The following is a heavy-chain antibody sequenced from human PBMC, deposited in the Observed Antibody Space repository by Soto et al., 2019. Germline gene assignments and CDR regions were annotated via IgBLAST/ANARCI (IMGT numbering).Heavy chain of an antibody. D-gene: IGHD2-2*01. Sequence: GASVKVSCKASGYTFTSYGISWVRQAPGQGLEWMGRISAILGIANYAQKFQGRVTITADKSTSTAYMELSSLRSEDTAVYYCARNGPYCSSTSCYFDYWGQGTLVTVSS. CDR1: GYTFTSYG. V-gene: IGHV1-69*04. J-gene: IGHJ4*02. CDR3: ARNGPYCSSTSCYFDY. CDR2: ISAILGIA.